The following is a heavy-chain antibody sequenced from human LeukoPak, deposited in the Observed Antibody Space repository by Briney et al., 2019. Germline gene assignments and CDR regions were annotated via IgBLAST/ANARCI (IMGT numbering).Heavy chain of an antibody. CDR1: GFAFSLFG. J-gene: IGHJ4*02. D-gene: IGHD3-10*01. CDR2: IRYDEQNK. V-gene: IGHV3-30*02. Sequence: GGSLRLSCAASGFAFSLFGMHWVRQAPGKGLEWVAFIRYDEQNKYYADSVQGRFTISRDNSKNTLYLQVNSLRDDDTAMYYCAKETPSYGSGSLGHYWGQGTLVTVSS. CDR3: AKETPSYGSGSLGHY.